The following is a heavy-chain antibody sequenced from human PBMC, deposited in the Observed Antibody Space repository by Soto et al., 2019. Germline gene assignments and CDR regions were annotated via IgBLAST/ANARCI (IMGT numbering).Heavy chain of an antibody. Sequence: ASVKVSCKASGYTFTSYDINWVRQATGQGLEWMGWMNPNSGNTGYAQKFQGRVTMTRNTSISTAYMELSSLRSEDTAVYYCARGSYSSSWIEGDWFDPWAREPWSPSPQ. V-gene: IGHV1-8*01. CDR2: MNPNSGNT. D-gene: IGHD6-13*01. CDR3: ARGSYSSSWIEGDWFDP. CDR1: GYTFTSYD. J-gene: IGHJ5*02.